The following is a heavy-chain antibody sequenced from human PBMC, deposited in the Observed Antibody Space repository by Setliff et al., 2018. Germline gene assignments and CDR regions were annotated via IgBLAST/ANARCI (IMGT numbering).Heavy chain of an antibody. Sequence: GSLRLSCAASGFSFSSYSMNWVRQTPGKGLEWSGESDHTGTTNYNPSRKSRVTMSVDKSRNQFFLRLTAVTAADTAIYYCTRAYSGSHDYWGQGTLVTVSS. CDR1: GFSFSSYS. CDR3: TRAYSGSHDY. V-gene: IGHV4-4*02. J-gene: IGHJ4*02. D-gene: IGHD1-26*01. CDR2: SDHTGTT.